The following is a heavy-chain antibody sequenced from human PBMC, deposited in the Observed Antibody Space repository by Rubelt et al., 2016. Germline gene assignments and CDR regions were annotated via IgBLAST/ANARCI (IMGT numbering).Heavy chain of an antibody. CDR1: GFTFSTFS. Sequence: EVQLVESGGGVVQPGGSLRLSCAASGFTFSTFSMTWVRQAPGKGLEWVANINQAGSEEHYVGSVKGRFTISRDKAKNSRYLQMNNQSAEETAVYYGAGGRNVALWGQGTLVIVSS. CDR2: INQAGSEE. CDR3: AGGRNVAL. V-gene: IGHV3-7*03. D-gene: IGHD2-21*01. J-gene: IGHJ4*02.